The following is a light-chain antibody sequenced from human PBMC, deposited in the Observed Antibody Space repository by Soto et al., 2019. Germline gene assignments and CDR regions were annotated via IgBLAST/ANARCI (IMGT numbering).Light chain of an antibody. Sequence: QSVLTQPPSASATPGQRVTISCSGSSSNIGSNPVSWYQQLPETAPKSLIYSDNQRPSGVPDRISGSRSGTSASLAISGLQSEDEAEYYCAAWDDSLRGRVFGGGTKVTVL. CDR3: AAWDDSLRGRV. CDR2: SDN. V-gene: IGLV1-44*01. J-gene: IGLJ2*01. CDR1: SSNIGSNP.